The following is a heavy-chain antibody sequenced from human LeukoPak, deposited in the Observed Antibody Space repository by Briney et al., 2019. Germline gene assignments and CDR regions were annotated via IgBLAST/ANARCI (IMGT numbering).Heavy chain of an antibody. CDR2: INYSGSS. Sequence: PSETLSLTCTVSGGSIRSYYWSWIRQPPGKGLEWIGYINYSGSSKYNPSLKSRVTISVDTSKNQFSLKLSSVTAADTAVYYCAKSDGSGSYFDSWGQRTLVTVSS. V-gene: IGHV4-59*01. D-gene: IGHD3-10*01. J-gene: IGHJ4*02. CDR3: AKSDGSGSYFDS. CDR1: GGSIRSYY.